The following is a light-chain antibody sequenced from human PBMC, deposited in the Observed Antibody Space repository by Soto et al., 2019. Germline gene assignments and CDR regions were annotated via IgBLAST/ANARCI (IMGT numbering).Light chain of an antibody. CDR2: STS. V-gene: IGKV1-27*01. CDR3: QIYNSYYQFT. CDR1: QGISNY. Sequence: DIQMTQSPSSLSASVGDRVTITCRASQGISNYLAWYQQKPGKVPKLLIYSTSTLQSGVPSRYSGSGSGTDFTLTISSLQPEDVATYYCQIYNSYYQFTFGTGTKVDI. J-gene: IGKJ3*01.